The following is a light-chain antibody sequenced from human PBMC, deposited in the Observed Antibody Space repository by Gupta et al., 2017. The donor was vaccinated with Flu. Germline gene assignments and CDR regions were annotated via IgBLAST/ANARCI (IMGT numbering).Light chain of an antibody. CDR3: QQSYTTLYT. CDR2: TAS. CDR1: QNINNY. Sequence: DIQMTQSPSSLSASVGDRVTITCRASQNINNYLNWYHKKPGKAPKLLIYTASSLQSGVPSRFSGSGSGTDFTLTISSLQPEDFATYYCQQSYTTLYTFGQGTKLEIK. J-gene: IGKJ2*01. V-gene: IGKV1-39*01.